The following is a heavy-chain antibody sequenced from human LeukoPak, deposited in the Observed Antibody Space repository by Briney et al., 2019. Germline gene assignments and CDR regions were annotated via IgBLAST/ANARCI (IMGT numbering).Heavy chain of an antibody. D-gene: IGHD6-13*01. Sequence: KPSETLSLTCAVYGGSFSGYYWSWIRQPPGKGLEWIGEINHSGSTNYNPSLKSRVTISVDTSKNQFSLKLSSVTAADTAVYYCARQNSSSWFYYFDYWGQGTLVTVSS. V-gene: IGHV4-34*01. CDR1: GGSFSGYY. CDR2: INHSGST. CDR3: ARQNSSSWFYYFDY. J-gene: IGHJ4*02.